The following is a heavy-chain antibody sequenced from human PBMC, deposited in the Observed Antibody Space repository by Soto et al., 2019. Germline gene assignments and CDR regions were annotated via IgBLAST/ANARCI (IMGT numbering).Heavy chain of an antibody. CDR2: IDPSDSYT. Sequence: PGVFRKISWNGSGYSFIGYFIILVRQMPGKGLEWMGRIDPSDSYTNDSPSFQGHVTISADKSISTAYLQWSSLKASDTAMYYCVIPPDLTGYRLDAFDIWGQGTMVTVSS. CDR1: GYSFIGYF. V-gene: IGHV5-10-1*01. J-gene: IGHJ3*02. CDR3: VIPPDLTGYRLDAFDI. D-gene: IGHD3-9*01.